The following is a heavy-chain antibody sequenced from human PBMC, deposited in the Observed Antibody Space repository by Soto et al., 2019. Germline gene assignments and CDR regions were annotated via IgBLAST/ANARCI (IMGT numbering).Heavy chain of an antibody. Sequence: ASVKVSCKASGYTFTSYAMHWVRQAPGQRLEWMGWINAGNGNTKYSQKFQGRVTITRDTSASTAYMELSSLRSEDTAVYYCARVGYYYDSSGGPGRVYGMDVWGQGTTVTVSS. V-gene: IGHV1-3*01. CDR2: INAGNGNT. CDR3: ARVGYYYDSSGGPGRVYGMDV. J-gene: IGHJ6*02. CDR1: GYTFTSYA. D-gene: IGHD3-22*01.